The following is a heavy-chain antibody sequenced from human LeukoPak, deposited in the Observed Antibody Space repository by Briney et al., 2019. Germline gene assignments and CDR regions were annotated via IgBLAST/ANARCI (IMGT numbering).Heavy chain of an antibody. D-gene: IGHD5-12*01. CDR3: ARLWGYNGYAPYGMDV. CDR1: GGSFSGYY. CDR2: IYHSGST. Sequence: PSETLSLTCAVYGGSFSGYYWSWIRQPPGKGLEWIGEIYHSGSTNYNPSLKSRVAISVDKSRNQFSLELSSVTAADTAVYYCARLWGYNGYAPYGMDVWGQGTTVTVSS. J-gene: IGHJ6*02. V-gene: IGHV4-34*01.